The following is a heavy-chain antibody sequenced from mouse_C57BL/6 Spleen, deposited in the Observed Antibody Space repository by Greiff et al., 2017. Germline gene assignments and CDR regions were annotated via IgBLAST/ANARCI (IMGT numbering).Heavy chain of an antibody. J-gene: IGHJ3*01. CDR1: GYTFTGYW. D-gene: IGHD2-4*01. V-gene: IGHV1-9*01. CDR2: ILPGSGST. CDR3: ASRRDVIYYEGFAY. Sequence: VKVVESGAELMKPGASVKLSCKATGYTFTGYWIEWVKQRPGHGLEWIGEILPGSGSTNYNEKFKGKATFTADTSSNTAYMQLSSLTTEDSAIYYCASRRDVIYYEGFAYWGQGTLVTVSA.